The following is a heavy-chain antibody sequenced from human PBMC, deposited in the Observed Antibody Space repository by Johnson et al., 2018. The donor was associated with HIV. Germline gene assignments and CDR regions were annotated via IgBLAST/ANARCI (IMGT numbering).Heavy chain of an antibody. J-gene: IGHJ3*02. CDR3: ARGEDGVDAFDI. CDR1: GFTFSDVW. V-gene: IGHV3-15*01. CDR2: IKTKTEGGTT. Sequence: VQLVESGGGSVKPGDSLRLSCAASGFTFSDVWMTWVRQAPGRGLEWLGRIKTKTEGGTTDYAAPVKGRFTISRDDSINTVYLQMNSLRAEDTAVYYCARGEDGVDAFDIWGQGTMVTVSS. D-gene: IGHD4-17*01.